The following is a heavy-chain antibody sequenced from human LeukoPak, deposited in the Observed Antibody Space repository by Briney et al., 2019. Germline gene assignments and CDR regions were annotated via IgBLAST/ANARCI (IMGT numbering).Heavy chain of an antibody. CDR1: GGSFSGYY. CDR3: ARSNYGGTYWYFDL. CDR2: INHSGST. D-gene: IGHD4-17*01. Sequence: SETLSLTCAVYGGSFSGYYWSWIRQPPGKGLDWIGEINHSGSTNYNPSLKSRVTISVDTSKNQFSLKLSSVTAADTAVYYCARSNYGGTYWYFDLWGRGTLVTVSS. J-gene: IGHJ2*01. V-gene: IGHV4-34*01.